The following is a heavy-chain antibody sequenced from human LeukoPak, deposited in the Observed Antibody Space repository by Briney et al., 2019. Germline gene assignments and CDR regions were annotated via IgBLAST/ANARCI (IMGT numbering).Heavy chain of an antibody. CDR3: AKAPSGGLDHFDY. V-gene: IGHV3-23*01. D-gene: IGHD6-25*01. CDR2: ISGSGGST. CDR1: GFTFSNAW. Sequence: PGGSLRLSCAASGFTFSNAWMSWVRQAPGKGLEWVSAISGSGGSTYYADSVKGRFTISRDNSKNTLYLQMNSLRAEDTAVYYCAKAPSGGLDHFDYWGQGTLVTVSS. J-gene: IGHJ4*02.